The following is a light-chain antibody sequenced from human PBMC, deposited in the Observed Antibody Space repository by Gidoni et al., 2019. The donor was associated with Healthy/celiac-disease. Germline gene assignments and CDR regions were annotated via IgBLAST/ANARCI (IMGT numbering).Light chain of an antibody. CDR2: GAS. CDR3: QQYNNWPLYT. V-gene: IGKV3-15*01. J-gene: IGKJ2*01. CDR1: QSVSSN. Sequence: EIAMTQSPATLSVSPGESATLSCRASQSVSSNLAWYQQKPGQAPRLLIYGASTRATGIPARFSGSGSGTEFTLTISSLQSEDFAVYYCQQYNNWPLYTFGQGTKLEIK.